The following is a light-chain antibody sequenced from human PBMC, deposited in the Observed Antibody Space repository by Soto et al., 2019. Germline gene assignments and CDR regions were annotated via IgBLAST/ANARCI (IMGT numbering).Light chain of an antibody. J-gene: IGKJ1*01. CDR2: RAS. V-gene: IGKV3-20*01. CDR1: QSVSSSY. Sequence: EIVLTQSPGTLSLSPGERATLSCRASQSVSSSYLAWYQQKPGQAPRLLIYRASSRATGIPDRFSSSGSGTDFTLTISRLEPEDFAVYYCQQYGSYWTFGQGTKVEIK. CDR3: QQYGSYWT.